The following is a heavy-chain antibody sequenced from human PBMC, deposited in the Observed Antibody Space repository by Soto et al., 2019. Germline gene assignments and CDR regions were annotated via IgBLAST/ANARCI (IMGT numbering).Heavy chain of an antibody. D-gene: IGHD3-16*01. J-gene: IGHJ2*01. CDR1: GYTFTSYD. CDR3: ARSPMITFGGVYWYFDL. CDR2: MNPNSGNT. V-gene: IGHV1-8*01. Sequence: QVQLVQSGAEVKKPGASVKVSCKASGYTFTSYDINWVRQATGQGLEWMGWMNPNSGNTGYAQKFQGRVTMTRNTSISTAYMELSSLRSEDTAVYYCARSPMITFGGVYWYFDLWGRGTLVTVSS.